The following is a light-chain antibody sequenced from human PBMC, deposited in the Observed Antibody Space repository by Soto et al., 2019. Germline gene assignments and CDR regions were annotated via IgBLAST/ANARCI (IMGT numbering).Light chain of an antibody. Sequence: DIQMTQSPSSLSASVGDRVTITCRASQSIRTYLNWYQQKPGKAPRLLIYGASSLQSGVPSRFSGSGSGTDFTLTISSLQPEDFATYYCQQSYSTPLTFVGGTKVEIK. CDR1: QSIRTY. CDR2: GAS. V-gene: IGKV1-39*01. CDR3: QQSYSTPLT. J-gene: IGKJ4*01.